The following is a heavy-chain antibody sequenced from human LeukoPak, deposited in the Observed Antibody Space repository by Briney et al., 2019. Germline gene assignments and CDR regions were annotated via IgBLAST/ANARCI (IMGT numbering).Heavy chain of an antibody. Sequence: PGGSLRLSCAASGFTFRSKGMHWVRQAPGKGLEWVAVIWYDGSNKYYADSVKGRFTISRDNSKDTLYVQMDSLRVEDTAVYYCARWGDNRGVDYGGQGTLVTVSS. D-gene: IGHD1-1*01. V-gene: IGHV3-33*01. CDR3: ARWGDNRGVDY. CDR1: GFTFRSKG. J-gene: IGHJ4*02. CDR2: IWYDGSNK.